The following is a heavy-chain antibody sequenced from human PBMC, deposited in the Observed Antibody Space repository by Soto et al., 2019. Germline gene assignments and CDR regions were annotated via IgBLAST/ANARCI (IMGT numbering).Heavy chain of an antibody. CDR3: AILSLFRCFAGLRALLAF. Sequence: PSETLSLTCAVSGGSISSGGYSWSWIRQPPGKGLEWIGYIYYSGSTYYNPSLKSRVTISVDTSKNQFSLKLSSVTAADTAVYYCAILSLFRCFAGLRALLAFWARGSLVPVSS. CDR2: IYYSGST. CDR1: GGSISSGGYS. V-gene: IGHV4-30-2*03. D-gene: IGHD3-9*01. J-gene: IGHJ4*02.